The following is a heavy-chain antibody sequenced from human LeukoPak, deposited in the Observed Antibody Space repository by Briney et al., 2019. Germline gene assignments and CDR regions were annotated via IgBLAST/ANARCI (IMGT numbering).Heavy chain of an antibody. CDR3: SKWKAIVLVPAARSPIDY. J-gene: IGHJ4*02. V-gene: IGHV3-23*01. CDR2: ISGDAADI. CDR1: GFTFDDYT. Sequence: GGSLRLSCAASGFTFDDYTMHWVRQAPGKGLEWVSAISGDAADIFYADSAKGRFTISRDNSKNTLYPQLNSLRAEDTAVYYCSKWKAIVLVPAARSPIDYWGQGTLVTVSS. D-gene: IGHD2-2*01.